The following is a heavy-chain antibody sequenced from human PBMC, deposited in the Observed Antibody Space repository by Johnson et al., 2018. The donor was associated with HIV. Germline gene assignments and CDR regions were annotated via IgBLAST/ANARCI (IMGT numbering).Heavy chain of an antibody. CDR1: GFTFSSYD. CDR2: IGTAGDT. J-gene: IGHJ3*02. D-gene: IGHD3-16*01. Sequence: VQLVESGGGLVQPVGSLRLACAASGFTFSSYDMHWVRQATGKGLEWVSAIGTAGDTYYPGSVKGRFTISRENAKNSLYLQMNSLRGGDTAVYYCARGGAHDAFDIWGQGTMVTVSS. CDR3: ARGGAHDAFDI. V-gene: IGHV3-13*01.